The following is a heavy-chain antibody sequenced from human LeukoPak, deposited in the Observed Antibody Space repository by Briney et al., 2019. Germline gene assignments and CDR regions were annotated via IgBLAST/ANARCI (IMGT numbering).Heavy chain of an antibody. CDR3: ARGFYDFWSGYFTIQANFDY. CDR2: IYHSGST. J-gene: IGHJ4*02. CDR1: GYSISSGYY. Sequence: SETLSLTCTVSGYSISSGYYWGWIRQPPGKGLEWIGSIYHSGSTYYNPSLKSRVTISVDTSKNQFSLKLSSVTAADTAVYYRARGFYDFWSGYFTIQANFDYWGQGTLVTVSS. D-gene: IGHD3-3*01. V-gene: IGHV4-38-2*02.